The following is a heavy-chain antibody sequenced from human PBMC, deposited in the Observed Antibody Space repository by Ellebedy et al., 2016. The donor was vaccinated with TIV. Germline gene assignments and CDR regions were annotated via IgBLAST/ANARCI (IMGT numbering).Heavy chain of an antibody. CDR3: VKGKVGGGLEY. CDR2: ISWNSADI. Sequence: PGGSLRLSCVASGFSFDECAMHWVRQPPGKGLEWVSSISWNSADIHYGDSVKGRITGSRDNSKNTVSVQMNSLTVGDTETYYCVKGKVGGGLEYWGQGTLVTVSS. J-gene: IGHJ4*02. CDR1: GFSFDECA. D-gene: IGHD4-23*01. V-gene: IGHV3-9*01.